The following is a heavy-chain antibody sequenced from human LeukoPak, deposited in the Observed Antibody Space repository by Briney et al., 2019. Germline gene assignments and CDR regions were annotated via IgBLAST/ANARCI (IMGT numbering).Heavy chain of an antibody. CDR2: ISGRGDRT. CDR1: GFTFSSYA. CDR3: AKRKGGLRDPDY. D-gene: IGHD3-16*01. V-gene: IGHV3-23*01. Sequence: GGSLRLSCAASGFTFSSYAMSGVRQAPWKGLEWVSAISGRGDRTYYADSVKGRFTISRDNSKNTLYLQMNSLRAEDTAVYYCAKRKGGLRDPDYWGQGTLVTVSS. J-gene: IGHJ4*02.